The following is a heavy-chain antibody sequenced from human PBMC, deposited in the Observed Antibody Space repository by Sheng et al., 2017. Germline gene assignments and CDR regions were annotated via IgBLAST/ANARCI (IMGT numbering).Heavy chain of an antibody. Sequence: QLQLQESGPGLVKPSETLSLTCSVSGGSISRSTYYWGWIRQPPGSGLEWIGSVSYSGNTDYNPSLKSRVTISTDTSKNHFSLKLSSVTAADTAVYFCARGDSNRFDYWGQGTLVTVSS. CDR2: VSYSGNT. V-gene: IGHV4-39*07. CDR1: GGSISRSTYY. J-gene: IGHJ4*02. CDR3: ARGDSNRFDY.